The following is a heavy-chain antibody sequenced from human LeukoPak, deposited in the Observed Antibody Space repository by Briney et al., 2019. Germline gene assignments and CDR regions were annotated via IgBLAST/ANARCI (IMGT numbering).Heavy chain of an antibody. Sequence: GGSLRLSCAASGFTFSSYWMSWVRQAPGKGLEWVANIKQDGSEKYYVDSVKGRFTISRDNAKNSLYLQTNSLRAEDTAVYYCARDCSTSCPNNWFDPWGQGTPVTVSS. J-gene: IGHJ5*02. CDR1: GFTFSSYW. CDR3: ARDCSTSCPNNWFDP. D-gene: IGHD2-2*01. CDR2: IKQDGSEK. V-gene: IGHV3-7*01.